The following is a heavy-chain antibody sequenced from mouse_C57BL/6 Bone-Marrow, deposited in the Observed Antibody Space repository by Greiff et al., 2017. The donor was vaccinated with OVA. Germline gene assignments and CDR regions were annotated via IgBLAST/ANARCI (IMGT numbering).Heavy chain of an antibody. D-gene: IGHD2-4*01. J-gene: IGHJ1*03. CDR1: GYSITSGYY. V-gene: IGHV3-6*01. Sequence: DVQLQESGPGLVKPSQSLSLTCSVTGYSITSGYYWNWIRQFPGNKLEWMGYISYDGSNNYNPSLKNRISITRDTSKNQFFLKLNSVTTEDTATYYCARDHYDYDGYFDVWGTGTTVTVSS. CDR3: ARDHYDYDGYFDV. CDR2: ISYDGSN.